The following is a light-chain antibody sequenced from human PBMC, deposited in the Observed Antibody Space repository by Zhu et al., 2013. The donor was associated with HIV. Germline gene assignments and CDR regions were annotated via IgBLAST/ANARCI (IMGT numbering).Light chain of an antibody. J-gene: IGKJ2*01. CDR3: QQFNDYPYT. CDR2: AAS. Sequence: AVQLTQSPSSLSASVGDRITITCRASQDINSALAWYQQKPGKAPNLLIYAASTLQSGVPSRFSGSGSATDFTLTITSLQPEDFATYYCQQFNDYPYTFGQGTKLEIK. V-gene: IGKV1D-13*01. CDR1: QDINSA.